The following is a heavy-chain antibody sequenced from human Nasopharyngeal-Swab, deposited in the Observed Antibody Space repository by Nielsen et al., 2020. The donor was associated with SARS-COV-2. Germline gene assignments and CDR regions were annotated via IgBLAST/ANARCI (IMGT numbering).Heavy chain of an antibody. CDR2: FDPEDGET. CDR3: ATDSSAAGSYGMDV. V-gene: IGHV1-24*01. D-gene: IGHD6-13*01. CDR1: GYTLTEFS. J-gene: IGHJ6*02. Sequence: ASVKVSCKVSGYTLTEFSMHWVRQAPGKGLEWMGGFDPEDGETIYAQKFQGRVTMTEDTSTDTAYMELSSLRSEDTAVYYCATDSSAAGSYGMDVWGQGTTVTVSS.